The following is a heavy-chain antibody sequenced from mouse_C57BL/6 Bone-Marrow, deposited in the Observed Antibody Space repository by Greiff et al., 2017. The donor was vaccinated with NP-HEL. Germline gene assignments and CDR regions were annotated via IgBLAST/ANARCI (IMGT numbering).Heavy chain of an antibody. Sequence: EVQVVESGGDLVKPGGSLKLSCAASGFTFSSYGMSWVRQTPDKRLEWVATISSGGSYTYYPDSVKGRFTISRDNAKNTLYLQMSSLKSEDTAMYYCASPYEYDVAWFAYGGQGTLVTVSA. CDR1: GFTFSSYG. J-gene: IGHJ3*01. D-gene: IGHD2-4*01. CDR2: ISSGGSYT. CDR3: ASPYEYDVAWFAY. V-gene: IGHV5-6*01.